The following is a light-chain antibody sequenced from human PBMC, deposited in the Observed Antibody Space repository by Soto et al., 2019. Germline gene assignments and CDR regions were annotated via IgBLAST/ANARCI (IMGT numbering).Light chain of an antibody. J-gene: IGLJ1*01. Sequence: QSVLTQPASVSGSPGQSVTISCRGISSGAADYNYVSWYQQHPGKAPKLMISDVSNRPSGISDRFSGSKSGNTASLTISGLQAEDEADYYCSSYTISTTVFGTGTKVTVL. V-gene: IGLV2-14*01. CDR1: SSGAADYNY. CDR2: DVS. CDR3: SSYTISTTV.